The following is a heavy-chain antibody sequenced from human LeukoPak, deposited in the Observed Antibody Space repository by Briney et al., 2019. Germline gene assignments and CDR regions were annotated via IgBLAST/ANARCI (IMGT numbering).Heavy chain of an antibody. J-gene: IGHJ4*02. V-gene: IGHV1-69*13. CDR1: GGTISNYV. CDR2: IIPIFTTA. Sequence: SVKVSCKAAGGTISNYVISWVRQAPGQGLEWMGGIIPIFTTANYAQKFQGRVTITADESTSTAYMELSSLRSEDTAVYYCARVLGPGSYYYDSSGYLKYWGQGTLVTVSS. CDR3: ARVLGPGSYYYDSSGYLKY. D-gene: IGHD3-22*01.